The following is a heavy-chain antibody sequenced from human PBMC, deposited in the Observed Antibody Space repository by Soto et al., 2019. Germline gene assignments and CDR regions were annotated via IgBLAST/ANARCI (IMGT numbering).Heavy chain of an antibody. CDR2: INPNTGVT. J-gene: IGHJ4*02. CDR3: AREFTSSRFDY. Sequence: QVQLVQSGAEVKRPGASVKVSCKASGYTFTGNYMHWVRQAPGQGLEWMGWINPNTGVTHYAHKFQVWVTMTRDTSTSTAYMELRSLKFDDTAVYYCAREFTSSRFDYWGQGSLVTVPS. D-gene: IGHD2-2*01. V-gene: IGHV1-2*04. CDR1: GYTFTGNY.